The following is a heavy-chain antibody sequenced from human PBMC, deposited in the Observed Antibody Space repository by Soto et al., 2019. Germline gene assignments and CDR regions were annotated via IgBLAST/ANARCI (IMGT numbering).Heavy chain of an antibody. CDR1: GDSVSRNSAA. CDR2: TYYRSKWHN. Sequence: SQTLSLTGAISGDSVSRNSAAWNWIRRSPSRGVEWLGRTYYRSKWHNDYAVSVKSRIRINPDTSKNQVSLQLNSVTPEDTAVYYCVKLGGGAADYGGQGATVTVSS. J-gene: IGHJ4*02. D-gene: IGHD2-15*01. CDR3: VKLGGGAADY. V-gene: IGHV6-1*01.